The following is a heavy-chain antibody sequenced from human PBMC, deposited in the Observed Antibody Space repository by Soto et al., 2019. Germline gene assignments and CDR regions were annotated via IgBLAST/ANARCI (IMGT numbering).Heavy chain of an antibody. Sequence: SETLSLTCSVSPGSMRTYYWTCIRQSPGKGLEWIGQISHTGRTKYNPSLESRVTISVDTSRKQFSLKLSSVTAADTALYYCARDDTTGLFDFWGQGTLVTVSS. CDR3: ARDDTTGLFDF. V-gene: IGHV4-59*01. CDR1: PGSMRTYY. CDR2: ISHTGRT. D-gene: IGHD4-17*01. J-gene: IGHJ4*02.